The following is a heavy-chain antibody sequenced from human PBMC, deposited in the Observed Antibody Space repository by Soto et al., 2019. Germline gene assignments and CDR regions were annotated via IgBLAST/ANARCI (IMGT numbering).Heavy chain of an antibody. Sequence: QVQLVQSGAEVKKPGSSVKVSCKASGVTFSSYAISWVRQAPGQGLEWMGGIIPVFGTANYAQKFQGRVTMTADESTSKAYMELSSLRSEDTAVYYGALGGIVGATIGGFDYWGQGTLVTVSS. V-gene: IGHV1-69*12. J-gene: IGHJ4*02. D-gene: IGHD1-26*01. CDR1: GVTFSSYA. CDR3: ALGGIVGATIGGFDY. CDR2: IIPVFGTA.